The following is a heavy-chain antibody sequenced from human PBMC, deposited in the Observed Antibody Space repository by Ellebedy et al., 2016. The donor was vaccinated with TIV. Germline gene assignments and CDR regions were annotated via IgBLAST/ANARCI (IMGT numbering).Heavy chain of an antibody. CDR1: GFTFSSYW. CDR2: IKQDGGET. J-gene: IGHJ4*02. Sequence: GESLKISCAASGFTFSSYWMTWVRQAPGKGLEWVANIKQDGGETYYVDSVQGRFTISRDNAKKSLFLQMNSLRAEDTAVYYCVRGGGYSFDYWGQGVLVTVSS. CDR3: VRGGGYSFDY. D-gene: IGHD1-26*01. V-gene: IGHV3-7*01.